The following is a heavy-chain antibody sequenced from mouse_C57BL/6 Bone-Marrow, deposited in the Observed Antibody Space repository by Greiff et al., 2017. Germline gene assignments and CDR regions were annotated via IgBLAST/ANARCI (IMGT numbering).Heavy chain of an antibody. J-gene: IGHJ3*01. CDR1: GFTFSSYA. V-gene: IGHV5-4*01. CDR2: ISDGGSYT. D-gene: IGHD2-3*01. CDR3: ARDGWLLRLAWFAY. Sequence: VHLVESGGGLVKPGGSLKLSCAASGFTFSSYAMSWVRQTPEKRLEWVATISDGGSYTYYPDNVKGRFTISRDNAKNNLYLQMSHLKSEDTAMYYCARDGWLLRLAWFAYWGQGTLVTVSA.